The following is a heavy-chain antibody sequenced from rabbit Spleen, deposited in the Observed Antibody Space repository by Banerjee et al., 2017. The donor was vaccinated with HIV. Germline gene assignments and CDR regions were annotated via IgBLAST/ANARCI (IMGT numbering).Heavy chain of an antibody. Sequence: QSLRESGGGLFQPGGSLALTCKASGFSLTNTYVMCWVRQAPGKGLEWIGCINTSTGTTVYATWAKGRFTISKTSSPTVTLQMTSLTAADTATYFCARDLPGAIGWNFNLWGPGTLVTVS. CDR3: ARDLPGAIGWNFNL. J-gene: IGHJ4*01. V-gene: IGHV1S40*01. D-gene: IGHD3-1*01. CDR2: INTSTGTT. CDR1: GFSLTNTYV.